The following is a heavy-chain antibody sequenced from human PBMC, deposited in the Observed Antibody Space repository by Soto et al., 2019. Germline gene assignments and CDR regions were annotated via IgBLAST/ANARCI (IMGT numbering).Heavy chain of an antibody. Sequence: PSETLSLTCTVSGGSISSGGYYWSWIRQHPGKGLEWIGYIYYSGSTYYNPSLKSRVTISVDTSKNQFSLKLSSVTAADTAVYYCARGSTSITIFGVVIPQFDYWGQGTLVTVSS. CDR3: ARGSTSITIFGVVIPQFDY. V-gene: IGHV4-31*03. D-gene: IGHD3-3*01. CDR2: IYYSGST. CDR1: GGSISSGGYY. J-gene: IGHJ4*02.